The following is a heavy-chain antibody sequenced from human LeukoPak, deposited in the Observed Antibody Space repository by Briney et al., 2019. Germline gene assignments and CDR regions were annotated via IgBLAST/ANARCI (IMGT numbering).Heavy chain of an antibody. D-gene: IGHD2-2*01. CDR1: GGSISGSY. V-gene: IGHV4-59*01. CDR3: ARYDSSSAGFDF. J-gene: IGHJ4*02. CDR2: IYYSGAT. Sequence: SETLSLTCTVSGGSISGSYWSWIRQPPGKGLEWIGYIYYSGATYYSPSLKSRVTISVDTSQNQLSLKLNSVTAADTAVYFCARYDSSSAGFDFWGQGTLVTVSS.